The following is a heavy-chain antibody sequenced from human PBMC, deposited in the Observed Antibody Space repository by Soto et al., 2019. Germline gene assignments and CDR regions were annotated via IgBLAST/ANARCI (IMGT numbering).Heavy chain of an antibody. CDR2: IYPGNSET. CDR1: GYSFSNTW. J-gene: IGHJ6*02. CDR3: AKEAGSAYYGMDV. V-gene: IGHV5-51*03. D-gene: IGHD6-19*01. Sequence: EVQLVQSGAEVKEPGESLKISCKGSGYSFSNTWINWVRQMPGKGQEWMGIIYPGNSETRYSPSFQGQVTLSADKSINTAYLQWSSLKASDTATYYCAKEAGSAYYGMDVWGQGTTVTVSS.